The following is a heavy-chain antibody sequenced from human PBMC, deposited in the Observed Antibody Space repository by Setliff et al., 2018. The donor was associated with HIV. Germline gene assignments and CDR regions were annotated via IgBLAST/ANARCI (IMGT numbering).Heavy chain of an antibody. Sequence: GGSLRLSCATSGFAFHNYAMHWVRQAPGRGPEWVSSINWNSGSIDYADSVKGRFTISRDNAKNTLYLQLNSLRAEDTAVYYCAANIMGLTPVDYWGQGTLVTVS. V-gene: IGHV3-9*01. CDR2: INWNSGSI. CDR3: AANIMGLTPVDY. J-gene: IGHJ4*02. D-gene: IGHD1-26*01. CDR1: GFAFHNYA.